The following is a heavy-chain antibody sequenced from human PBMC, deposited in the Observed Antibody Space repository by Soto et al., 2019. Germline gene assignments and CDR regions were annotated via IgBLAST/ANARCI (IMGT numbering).Heavy chain of an antibody. V-gene: IGHV1-18*01. D-gene: IGHD4-17*01. Sequence: GASVKVSCKASGYTFTSYDISWVRQAPGQGLEWMEWISAYNGNTNYAQKLQGRVTMTTDTSTSTANKKLRSMRSDDTAVYNNARDRHDYADYGYFDYWGEGTLVSVSS. CDR2: ISAYNGNT. CDR3: ARDRHDYADYGYFDY. J-gene: IGHJ4*02. CDR1: GYTFTSYD.